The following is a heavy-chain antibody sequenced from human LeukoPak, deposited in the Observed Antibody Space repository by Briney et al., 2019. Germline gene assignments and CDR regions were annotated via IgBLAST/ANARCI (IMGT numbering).Heavy chain of an antibody. Sequence: QPGMSLRLSCAASGFIFSYYGMHWVPQAPGKGREWVTVIWYDGSNRYYADSLKGRFTISRDNSKNTLYLQMNSLTADDTAVYYCARDPLGVLSYFDYWGQGTLVTVSS. CDR2: IWYDGSNR. CDR3: ARDPLGVLSYFDY. V-gene: IGHV3-33*01. J-gene: IGHJ4*02. CDR1: GFIFSYYG. D-gene: IGHD3-16*01.